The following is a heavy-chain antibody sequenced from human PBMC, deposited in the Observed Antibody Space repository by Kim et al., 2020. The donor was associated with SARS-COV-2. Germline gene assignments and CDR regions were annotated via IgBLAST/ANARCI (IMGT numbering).Heavy chain of an antibody. J-gene: IGHJ4*02. CDR1: GYTFTSYA. Sequence: ASVKVSCKASGYTFTSYAMHWVRQAPGQRLEWMGWINAGNGNTKYSQKFQGRVTITRDTSASTAYMELSSLRSEDTAVYYCARDKEPDDFWSGYHPVLYYWGQGTLVTVSS. D-gene: IGHD3-3*01. V-gene: IGHV1-3*01. CDR2: INAGNGNT. CDR3: ARDKEPDDFWSGYHPVLYY.